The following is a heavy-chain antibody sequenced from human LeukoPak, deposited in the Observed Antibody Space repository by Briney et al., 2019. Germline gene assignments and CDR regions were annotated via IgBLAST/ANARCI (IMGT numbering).Heavy chain of an antibody. Sequence: SETLSLTCAVYGGSFSGYSWSWIRQPPGKGLEWIGYIYHSGSTYYNPSLKSRVTISVDRSKNQFSLKLSSVTAADTAVYYCARAVRYYDSSGYYSPRYYFDYWGQGTLVTVSS. J-gene: IGHJ4*02. CDR2: IYHSGST. CDR3: ARAVRYYDSSGYYSPRYYFDY. V-gene: IGHV4-30-2*01. CDR1: GGSFSGYS. D-gene: IGHD3-22*01.